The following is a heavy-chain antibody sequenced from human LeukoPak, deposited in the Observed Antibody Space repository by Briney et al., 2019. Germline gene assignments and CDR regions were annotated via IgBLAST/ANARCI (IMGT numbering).Heavy chain of an antibody. D-gene: IGHD6-13*01. CDR3: AREFRIAAAGTGAFDI. J-gene: IGHJ3*02. V-gene: IGHV4-39*07. CDR2: FYYSGST. Sequence: SETLSLTCTVSGGSISSSSYYWGWIRQPPGKGLEWIGSFYYSGSTYYNPSLKSRVTISVDTSKNQFSLKLSSVTAADTAVYYCAREFRIAAAGTGAFDIWGQGTMVTVSS. CDR1: GGSISSSSYY.